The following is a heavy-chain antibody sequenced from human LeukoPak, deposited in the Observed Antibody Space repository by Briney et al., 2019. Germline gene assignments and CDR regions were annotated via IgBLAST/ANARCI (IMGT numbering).Heavy chain of an antibody. CDR3: AREVGIRGHFDY. CDR2: INPSGGNT. D-gene: IGHD1-26*01. J-gene: IGHJ4*02. Sequence: AASVKVSCKASGGTFSSYAISWVRQAPGQGLEWMGIINPSGGNTGYAQKFQGRVTMTRDTSTSTVYMELSSLRSEDTAVYCCAREVGIRGHFDYWGRGTPVTVSS. V-gene: IGHV1-46*01. CDR1: GGTFSSYA.